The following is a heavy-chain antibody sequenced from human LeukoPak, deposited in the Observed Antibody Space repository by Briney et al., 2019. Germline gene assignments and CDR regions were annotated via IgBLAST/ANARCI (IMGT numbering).Heavy chain of an antibody. J-gene: IGHJ4*02. V-gene: IGHV3-33*01. CDR3: ARDQERYYYDSSGPSY. CDR2: IWYDGSNK. Sequence: EGSLRLSCAASGFTFSSYGMHWVRQAPGKGLEWVAVIWYDGSNKYYADSVKGRFTISRDNSKNTLYLQMNSLRAEDTAVYYCARDQERYYYDSSGPSYWGQGTLVTVSS. CDR1: GFTFSSYG. D-gene: IGHD3-22*01.